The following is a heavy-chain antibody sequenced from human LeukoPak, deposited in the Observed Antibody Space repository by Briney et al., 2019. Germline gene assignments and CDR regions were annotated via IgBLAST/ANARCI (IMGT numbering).Heavy chain of an antibody. CDR2: INPNSGGT. J-gene: IGHJ4*02. D-gene: IGHD6-13*01. CDR3: ARCSNSSSWYGAQLLVGY. Sequence: ASVKVSCKASGYTFTGYYMHWVRQAPGQGLEWMGWINPNSGGTSYAQKFQGRVTMTRDTSISTAYMELSRLRSDDTAVYYCARCSNSSSWYGAQLLVGYWGQGTLVTVSS. V-gene: IGHV1-2*02. CDR1: GYTFTGYY.